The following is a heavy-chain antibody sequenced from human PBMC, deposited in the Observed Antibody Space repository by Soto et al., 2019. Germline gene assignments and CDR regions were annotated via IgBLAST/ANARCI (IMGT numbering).Heavy chain of an antibody. CDR1: GGSISSSSYY. V-gene: IGHV4-39*01. D-gene: IGHD2-8*01. Sequence: PSETLSLTCTVSGGSISSSSYYWGWIRQPPGKGLEWIGSIYYSGSTYYNPSLKSRVTISVDTSKNQFSLKLSSVTAADTAVYYCARQALYAPVKYYYYYYYMDVWGKGTTVTVSS. J-gene: IGHJ6*03. CDR2: IYYSGST. CDR3: ARQALYAPVKYYYYYYYMDV.